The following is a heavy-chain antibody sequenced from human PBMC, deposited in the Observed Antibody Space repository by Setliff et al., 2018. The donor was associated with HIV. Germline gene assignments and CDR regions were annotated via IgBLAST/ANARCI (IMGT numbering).Heavy chain of an antibody. CDR3: ARVEIQLWLLGPFDP. D-gene: IGHD3-10*01. Sequence: ASVKVSCKASGYTFTGYYIHWVRQAPGQGLEWMGLINPSGGSTNYAQKFQGRVTMTRDTSTSTVYMELSSLRSEDTAVYYCARVEIQLWLLGPFDPWGQGTLVTVSS. CDR1: GYTFTGYY. V-gene: IGHV1-46*01. CDR2: INPSGGST. J-gene: IGHJ5*02.